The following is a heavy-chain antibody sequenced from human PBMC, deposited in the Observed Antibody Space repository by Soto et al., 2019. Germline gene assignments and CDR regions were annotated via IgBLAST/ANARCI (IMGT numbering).Heavy chain of an antibody. V-gene: IGHV3-23*01. Sequence: GGSLRLSCAASGFTFSSYAMSWVRQAPGKGLEWVSAISGSGGSTYYADSVKGRFTISRDNSKNTLYLQMNSLRAEDTAVYYCARRRSSGSYDRGLNGMDVWGQGTTVTVSS. CDR3: ARRRSSGSYDRGLNGMDV. CDR2: ISGSGGST. D-gene: IGHD6-19*01. J-gene: IGHJ6*02. CDR1: GFTFSSYA.